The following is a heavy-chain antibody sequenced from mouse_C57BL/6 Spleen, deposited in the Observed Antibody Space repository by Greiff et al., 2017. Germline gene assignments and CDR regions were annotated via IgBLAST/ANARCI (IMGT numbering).Heavy chain of an antibody. J-gene: IGHJ3*01. CDR1: GFTFSDYG. V-gene: IGHV5-17*01. CDR2: ISSGSSTI. Sequence: EVKLVESGGGLVKPGGSLKLSCAASGFTFSDYGMHWVRQAPEKGLEWVAYISSGSSTIYYADTVKGRFTISRDNAKNTLFLQMTSLRSEDTAMDYCARQDDGYYTWFAYWGQGTLVTVSA. D-gene: IGHD2-3*01. CDR3: ARQDDGYYTWFAY.